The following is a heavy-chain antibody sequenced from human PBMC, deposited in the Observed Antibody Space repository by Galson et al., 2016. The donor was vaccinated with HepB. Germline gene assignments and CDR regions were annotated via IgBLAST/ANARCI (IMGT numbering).Heavy chain of an antibody. Sequence: SLRLSCAASGFTFTNYAMSWVRQAPGKGLEWVAGIGGSGGGTHYADSVRGRFTVSRDNAKNSLYLQMNGLRDDDTAVYYCARLGTPAQFDYWGQGTLVTVSS. D-gene: IGHD2-15*01. J-gene: IGHJ4*02. CDR3: ARLGTPAQFDY. V-gene: IGHV3-23*01. CDR2: IGGSGGGT. CDR1: GFTFTNYA.